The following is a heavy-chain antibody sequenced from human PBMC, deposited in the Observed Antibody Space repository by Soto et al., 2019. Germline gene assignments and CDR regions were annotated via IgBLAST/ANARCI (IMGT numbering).Heavy chain of an antibody. J-gene: IGHJ6*02. D-gene: IGHD2-2*01. CDR1: GGTFSSYA. Sequence: SVKVSCKASGGTFSSYAISWVRQAPGQGLEWMGGIIPIVGTANYAQKFQGRVTITADKSTSTAYMELSSLRSEDTAVYYCARRVVVPAAIEGAYYYYGMDVWGQGTTVTVSS. V-gene: IGHV1-69*06. CDR3: ARRVVVPAAIEGAYYYYGMDV. CDR2: IIPIVGTA.